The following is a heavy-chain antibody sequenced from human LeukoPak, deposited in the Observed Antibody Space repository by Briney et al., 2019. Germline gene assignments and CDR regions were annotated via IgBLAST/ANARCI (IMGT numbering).Heavy chain of an antibody. CDR3: ARSLSYVSGRYYHFEY. V-gene: IGHV4-38-2*01. CDR1: GFYMSSSHY. D-gene: IGHD3-10*01. Sequence: PSETLSLTCGVSGFYMSSSHYWGWIRQPPGKGLEWIGSIYHSGSTYYNPSLQSRVTISVDTSKNQFSLTLSSLTAADTAVYYCARSLSYVSGRYYHFEYWGQGTLVTVSS. J-gene: IGHJ4*02. CDR2: IYHSGST.